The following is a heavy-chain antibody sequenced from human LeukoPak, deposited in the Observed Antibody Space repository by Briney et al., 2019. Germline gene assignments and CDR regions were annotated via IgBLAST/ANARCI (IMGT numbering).Heavy chain of an antibody. J-gene: IGHJ6*03. CDR1: GFTFSSYA. V-gene: IGHV3-23*01. CDR2: ISNTGTNT. D-gene: IGHD3-3*01. Sequence: GGSLRLSCATSGFTFSSYAVAWVRQAPGKGPEWVSSISNTGTNTYYADSVKGRFTISRDNSKNTLSLQMNSLTAEDTAVYYCAARRGYYHYMDVWGKGTTVTVSS. CDR3: AARRGYYHYMDV.